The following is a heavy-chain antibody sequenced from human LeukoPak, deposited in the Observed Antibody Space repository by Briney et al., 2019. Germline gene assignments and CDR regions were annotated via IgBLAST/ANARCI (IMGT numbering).Heavy chain of an antibody. CDR2: IYYTGST. CDR1: GGSISSSSYY. CDR3: ARRIHGGSGSTFDY. V-gene: IGHV4-39*01. J-gene: IGHJ4*02. D-gene: IGHD6-19*01. Sequence: SESLSLTCTVSGGSISSSSYYWGWIRQPPGKGLEWIGSIYYTGSTYYNPSLKSRVTMSVDTSKNQFSLKLSSVAAADTAVYYCARRIHGGSGSTFDYWGQGTLVTVSS.